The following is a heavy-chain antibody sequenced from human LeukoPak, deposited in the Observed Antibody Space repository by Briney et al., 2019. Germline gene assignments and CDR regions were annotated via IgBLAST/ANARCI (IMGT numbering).Heavy chain of an antibody. V-gene: IGHV3-48*03. J-gene: IGHJ4*02. Sequence: GGSLRLSCAASGFTFSSYEMNWVRQAPGKGLEWVSYISSSGSTIYYADSVKGRFTISRDNAKNTLYLQMNSLRAEDTAVYYCARAILRGVIHGWGQGTLVTVSS. CDR2: ISSSGSTI. D-gene: IGHD3-10*01. CDR3: ARAILRGVIHG. CDR1: GFTFSSYE.